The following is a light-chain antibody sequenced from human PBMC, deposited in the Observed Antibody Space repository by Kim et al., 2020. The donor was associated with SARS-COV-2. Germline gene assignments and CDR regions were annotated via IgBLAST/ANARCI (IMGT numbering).Light chain of an antibody. Sequence: SSELTQDPAVSVALGQTVRITCHGDILRSYYASWYQQKSGQAPILVFYGKNNRPSGIPDRFSGSSSGNTASLTITGAQAEDEADYYCDSRDSSSNQLVFGGGTQLTVL. CDR3: DSRDSSSNQLV. CDR2: GKN. CDR1: ILRSYY. J-gene: IGLJ3*02. V-gene: IGLV3-19*01.